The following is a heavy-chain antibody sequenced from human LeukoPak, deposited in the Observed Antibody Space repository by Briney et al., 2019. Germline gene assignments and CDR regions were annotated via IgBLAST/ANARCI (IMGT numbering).Heavy chain of an antibody. D-gene: IGHD3-10*01. CDR2: IYYSGST. V-gene: IGHV4-59*08. J-gene: IGHJ4*02. CDR3: ARSHMVRGIDY. Sequence: SETLSLTCTVSGDSISSYYGTWIRQPPGKGLEWIGYIYYSGSTNYNPSLKSRVTISVDTSKNQFSLKLSSVTAADTAVYYCARSHMVRGIDYWGQGTLVTVSS. CDR1: GDSISSYY.